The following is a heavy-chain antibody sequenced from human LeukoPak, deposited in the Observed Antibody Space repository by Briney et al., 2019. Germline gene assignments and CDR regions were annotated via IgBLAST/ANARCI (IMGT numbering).Heavy chain of an antibody. CDR3: LLLWPRWG. D-gene: IGHD3-10*01. CDR1: GITFNNYW. V-gene: IGHV3-74*01. J-gene: IGHJ4*02. CDR2: IYSDGSST. Sequence: GGSLSLSCAASGITFNNYWMHWVRHVRGRELVWFARIYSDGSSTNYADSVKGRFTISRDSAKNTMYLQMNSLRTDDTAVYYCLLLWPRWGWGQGTLVTVSS.